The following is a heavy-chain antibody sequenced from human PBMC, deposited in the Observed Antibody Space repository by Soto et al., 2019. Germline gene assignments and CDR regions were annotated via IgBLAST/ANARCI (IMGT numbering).Heavy chain of an antibody. J-gene: IGHJ4*02. V-gene: IGHV3-33*01. CDR1: GFTFSSYG. Sequence: GGSLRLSCAASGFTFSSYGMHWVRQAPGKGLEWVAVIWYDGSNKYYADSVKGRFTISRDNSKNTLYLQMNSLRAEDTAVYYCAREPVDIVATKIDYWGQGTLVTVSS. CDR2: IWYDGSNK. D-gene: IGHD5-12*01. CDR3: AREPVDIVATKIDY.